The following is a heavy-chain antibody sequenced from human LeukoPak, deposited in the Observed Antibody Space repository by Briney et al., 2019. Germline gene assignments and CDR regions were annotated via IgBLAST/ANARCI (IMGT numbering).Heavy chain of an antibody. CDR2: ISDSGGST. V-gene: IGHV3-64D*09. CDR3: VRGYSFGPYGMDV. D-gene: IGHD2-15*01. J-gene: IGHJ6*02. CDR1: GFPFSSYA. Sequence: PGRSLRLSCSASGFPFSSYAMHWVRQAPGKGLEYVSAISDSGGSTYYADSVKGRFTISRDNSKNTLYLQMSCLRAEDTAVYFCVRGYSFGPYGMDVWGQGTTVTVSS.